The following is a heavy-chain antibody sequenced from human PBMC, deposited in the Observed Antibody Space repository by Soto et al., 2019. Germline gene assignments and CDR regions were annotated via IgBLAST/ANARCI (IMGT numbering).Heavy chain of an antibody. V-gene: IGHV5-51*01. Sequence: PGESLKISCKGSGYSFTSYWIGWVRQMPGKGLGWMGIIYPGDSDTRYSPSFQGQVTISADXXXXXXXXXXXXXXXSDTAMYYCVKWRDVGGFWFDPWGQGTLVTVSS. D-gene: IGHD3-10*02. CDR3: VKWRDVGGFWFDP. CDR2: IYPGDSDT. J-gene: IGHJ5*02. CDR1: GYSFTSYW.